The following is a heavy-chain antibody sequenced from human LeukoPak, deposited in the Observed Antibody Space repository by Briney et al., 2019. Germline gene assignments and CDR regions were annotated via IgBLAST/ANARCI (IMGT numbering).Heavy chain of an antibody. D-gene: IGHD2/OR15-2a*01. V-gene: IGHV4-39*01. CDR3: ARHQYYYDYFDY. J-gene: IGHJ4*02. CDR2: IYYSGST. CDR1: GDSSSSNGFY. Sequence: SETLSLTCTVSGDSSSSNGFYWGWIRQPPGKGLEWIGNIYYSGSTYYKPSLKSRVTISVDTPKNQFSLNLSSVTAADTAVYYCARHQYYYDYFDYCGQGTLVTVSS.